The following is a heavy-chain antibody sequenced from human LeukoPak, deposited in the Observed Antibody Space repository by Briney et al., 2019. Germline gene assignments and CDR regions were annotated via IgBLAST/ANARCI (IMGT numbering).Heavy chain of an antibody. D-gene: IGHD1-26*01. CDR1: GGSISSSSYY. V-gene: IGHV4-39*07. Sequence: PSETLSLTCTVSGGSISSSSYYWGWIRQPPGKGLEWIGSIYYSGSTYYNPSLSSRVTISVDSSKNQFSLKLSSVTAADTAVYYCARDRSRSYHNWFDPWGQGTLVTVSS. CDR2: IYYSGST. CDR3: ARDRSRSYHNWFDP. J-gene: IGHJ5*02.